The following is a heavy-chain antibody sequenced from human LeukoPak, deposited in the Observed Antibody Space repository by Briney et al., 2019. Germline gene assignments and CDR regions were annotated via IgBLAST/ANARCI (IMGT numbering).Heavy chain of an antibody. CDR3: ARDTLFSDNWFDP. Sequence: ASVKVSCKASGYTFTSYATHWVRQAPGQRLEWMGWINAGNGNTKYSQKFQGRVTITRDTSASIAYMELNSLRSEDTAVYYCARDTLFSDNWFDPWGQGTLVTVSS. CDR1: GYTFTSYA. J-gene: IGHJ5*02. V-gene: IGHV1-3*01. D-gene: IGHD3-10*02. CDR2: INAGNGNT.